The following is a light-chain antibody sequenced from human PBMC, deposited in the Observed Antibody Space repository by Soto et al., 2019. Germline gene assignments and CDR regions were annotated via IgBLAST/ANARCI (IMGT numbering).Light chain of an antibody. CDR2: DVS. CDR3: CSYAGNYTFV. CDR1: SSDVGGYNY. J-gene: IGLJ2*01. Sequence: QSVLTQPRSVSGSPGQSVTISCTGTSSDVGGYNYVSWYQQHPGKAPKLMIYDVSKRPSGVPDRFSGSKSDNTASLTISGLQAEDEADYYCCSYAGNYTFVFGGGTKLTVL. V-gene: IGLV2-11*01.